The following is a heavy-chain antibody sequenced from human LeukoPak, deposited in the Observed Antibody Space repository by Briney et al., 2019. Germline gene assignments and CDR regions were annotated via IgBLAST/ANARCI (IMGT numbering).Heavy chain of an antibody. CDR1: GLTFSRYW. J-gene: IGHJ4*02. D-gene: IGHD2/OR15-2a*01. CDR3: ATGGAQYYDY. Sequence: AGGSLRLSCEASGLTFSRYWMHWVRQAPGKGLMWVSRVNSDGSSTIYADSVKGRFTISRDNAKNTVVLQMNSLSAEDTAMYYCATGGAQYYDYWGQGTVVTVSS. V-gene: IGHV3-74*01. CDR2: VNSDGSST.